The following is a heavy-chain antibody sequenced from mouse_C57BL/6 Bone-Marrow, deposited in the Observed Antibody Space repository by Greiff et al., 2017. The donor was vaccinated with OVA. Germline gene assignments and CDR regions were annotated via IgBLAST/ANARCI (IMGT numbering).Heavy chain of an antibody. Sequence: EVKLQESGPGLVKPSQSLSLTCSVTGYSITSGYYWNWIRQFPGNKLEWMGYISYDGSNNYNPSLKNRISITRDTSKNQFFLTLNSVTTEDTATYYCARHYPYAMDYWGQGTSVTVSS. D-gene: IGHD5-5*01. V-gene: IGHV3-6*01. CDR1: GYSITSGYY. J-gene: IGHJ4*01. CDR3: ARHYPYAMDY. CDR2: ISYDGSN.